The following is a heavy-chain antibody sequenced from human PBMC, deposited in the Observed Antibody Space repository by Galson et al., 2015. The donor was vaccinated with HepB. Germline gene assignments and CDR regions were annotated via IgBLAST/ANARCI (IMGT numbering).Heavy chain of an antibody. D-gene: IGHD3-9*01. Sequence: SVKVSCKASGYTFTSYYMHWVRQAPGQGLEWMGGIIPIFGIANYAQKFQGRVTITADESTSTAYMELSSLRSEDTAVYYCATHLDYDILTGYYIWDYWGQGTLVTVSS. V-gene: IGHV1-69*13. CDR2: IIPIFGIA. J-gene: IGHJ4*02. CDR3: ATHLDYDILTGYYIWDY. CDR1: GYTFTSYY.